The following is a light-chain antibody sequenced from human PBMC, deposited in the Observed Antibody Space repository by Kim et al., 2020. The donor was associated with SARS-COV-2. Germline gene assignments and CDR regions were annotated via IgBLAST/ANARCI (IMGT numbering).Light chain of an antibody. CDR3: QKYGSSPWT. CDR1: HSVSSSS. V-gene: IGKV3-20*01. Sequence: SPGETATLCSRSSHSVSSSSLDRYQQKHGQAPRRLIYGASSRATGIPDRFSGSGSGIDFTLTISRLEAEDFAVYYCQKYGSSPWTFGQGTKVDIK. CDR2: GAS. J-gene: IGKJ1*01.